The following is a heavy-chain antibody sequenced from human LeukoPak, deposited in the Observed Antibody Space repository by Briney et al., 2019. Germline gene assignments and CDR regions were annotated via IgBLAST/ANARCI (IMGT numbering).Heavy chain of an antibody. Sequence: GGSLRLSCAASGFTFSSYAMSCVRQAPGKGLEWVSAISGSGGSTYYADSVKGRFTISRDNSKNTLYLQMNSLRAEDTGVYYCAKTDSSSWYVSNWFDPWGQGTLVTVSS. CDR1: GFTFSSYA. D-gene: IGHD6-13*01. CDR3: AKTDSSSWYVSNWFDP. CDR2: ISGSGGST. V-gene: IGHV3-23*01. J-gene: IGHJ5*02.